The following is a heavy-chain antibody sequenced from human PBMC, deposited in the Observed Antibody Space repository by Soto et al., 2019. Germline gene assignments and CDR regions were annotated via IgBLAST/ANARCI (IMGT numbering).Heavy chain of an antibody. Sequence: SETLSLTCAVYGGPFSGYYWSWIRQPPGKGLEWIGEINHSGSTTYNPSLKSRVTISVDTSKNQFSLKLSSVTAADTAVYYCARGLELWTDNKNYYYYYMDVWGKGTTVTVSS. CDR1: GGPFSGYY. V-gene: IGHV4-34*01. CDR3: ARGLELWTDNKNYYYYYMDV. J-gene: IGHJ6*03. CDR2: INHSGST. D-gene: IGHD1-26*01.